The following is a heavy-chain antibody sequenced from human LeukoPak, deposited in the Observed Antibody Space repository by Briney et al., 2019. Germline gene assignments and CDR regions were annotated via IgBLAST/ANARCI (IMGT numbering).Heavy chain of an antibody. CDR3: ITEGYNWNPDGLDV. Sequence: GGSLRLSCAASGLTFSNARMSWVRQAPGKGLEWVGRIRSKSDGETTEYAAPVKGRFTISRDDSKDTVHLQMNSLKTEDTAVYYCITEGYNWNPDGLDVWGQGTTVTVSS. CDR1: GLTFSNAR. D-gene: IGHD1-1*01. J-gene: IGHJ6*02. CDR2: IRSKSDGETT. V-gene: IGHV3-15*01.